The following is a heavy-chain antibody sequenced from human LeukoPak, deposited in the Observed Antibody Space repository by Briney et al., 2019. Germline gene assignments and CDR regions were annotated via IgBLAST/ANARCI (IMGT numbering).Heavy chain of an antibody. CDR2: IYYSGST. Sequence: PETLSLTCTVSGGSISSSSYYWGWIRQPPGKGLEWIGSIYYSGSTYYNPSLKSRVTISVDTSKNQFSLKLSSVTAADTAVYYCARHFPGVAVAGYYFDYWGQGTLVTVSS. CDR3: ARHFPGVAVAGYYFDY. V-gene: IGHV4-39*01. CDR1: GGSISSSSYY. D-gene: IGHD6-19*01. J-gene: IGHJ4*02.